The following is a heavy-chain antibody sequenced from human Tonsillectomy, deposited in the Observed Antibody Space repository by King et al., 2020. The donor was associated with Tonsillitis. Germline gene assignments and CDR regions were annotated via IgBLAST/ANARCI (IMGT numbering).Heavy chain of an antibody. Sequence: QLQESGPGLVKPSETLSLTCIVSGGYISSSNHYWAWTRQPPGQGLEWIGSIHHSGNTNYNPSLKSRVTISVDTSKNQFSLKLTSVTAADTDMYYCASDLFAYWGQGTLVTVSS. V-gene: IGHV4-39*07. J-gene: IGHJ4*02. CDR1: GGYISSSNHY. CDR2: IHHSGNT. CDR3: ASDLFAY. D-gene: IGHD2-21*01.